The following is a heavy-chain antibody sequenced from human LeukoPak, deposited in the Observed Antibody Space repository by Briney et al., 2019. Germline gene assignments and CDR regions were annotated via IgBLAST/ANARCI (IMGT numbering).Heavy chain of an antibody. V-gene: IGHV1-24*01. CDR1: GYTLTELS. J-gene: IGHJ5*02. CDR3: ATDQWGLNWFDP. CDR2: FDPEDGET. Sequence: ASVKVSCKVSGYTLTELSMHWVRQAPGKGLEWMGGFDPEDGETIYAQKFQGRVTMTEDTSTDTAYMELSSLRSEDTAVYYCATDQWGLNWFDPWGQGTLVTVSS. D-gene: IGHD2-8*01.